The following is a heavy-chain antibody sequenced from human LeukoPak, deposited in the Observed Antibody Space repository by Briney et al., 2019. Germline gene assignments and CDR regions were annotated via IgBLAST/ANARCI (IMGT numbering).Heavy chain of an antibody. V-gene: IGHV4-34*01. D-gene: IGHD3-10*01. J-gene: IGHJ5*02. Sequence: SETLSLTCAVYGGSFSGYYWSWIRQPPGKGLEWIGEINHSGSTNYNPSLKSRVTISVDTSKNQFSLKLSSVTAADTAVYYCASRVLLWFGELIGWFDPWGQGTLVTVSS. CDR3: ASRVLLWFGELIGWFDP. CDR2: INHSGST. CDR1: GGSFSGYY.